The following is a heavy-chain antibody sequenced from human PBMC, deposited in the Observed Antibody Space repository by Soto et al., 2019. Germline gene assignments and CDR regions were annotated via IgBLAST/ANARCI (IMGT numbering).Heavy chain of an antibody. CDR2: AYYRSSWYN. CDR1: GDSLSTNGVA. J-gene: IGHJ4*02. V-gene: IGHV6-1*01. CDR3: ARGSHSSFDE. Sequence: SQTLSLTCVISGDSLSTNGVAWNWIRQSPSRGLEWLGRAYYRSSWYNDYATSVKSRITINLDTSKNQFSLQLDSVTPEDTAVYFCARGSHSSFDEWGQGTVVTVSS. D-gene: IGHD6-19*01.